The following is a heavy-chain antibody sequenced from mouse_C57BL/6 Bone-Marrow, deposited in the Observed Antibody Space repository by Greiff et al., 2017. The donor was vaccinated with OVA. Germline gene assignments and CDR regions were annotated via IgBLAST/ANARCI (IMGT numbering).Heavy chain of an antibody. V-gene: IGHV1-52*01. D-gene: IGHD2-3*01. J-gene: IGHJ4*01. CDR1: GYTFTSYW. Sequence: QVQLQQPGAELVRPGSSVKLSCKASGYTFTSYWMHWVKQRPIQGLEWIGNIDPSDSETHYNQKFKDKATLTVDKSSSTAYMQLSSLTSEDSAVYYCAREDYDGYYGAMDYWGQGTSVTVSS. CDR2: IDPSDSET. CDR3: AREDYDGYYGAMDY.